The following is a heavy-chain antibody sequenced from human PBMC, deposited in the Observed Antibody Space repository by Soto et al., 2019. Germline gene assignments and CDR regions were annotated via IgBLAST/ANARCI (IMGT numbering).Heavy chain of an antibody. CDR2: INHSGRT. D-gene: IGHD7-27*01. V-gene: IGHV4-34*01. Sequence: QVQLQQWGAGLLKPSETLSLTCAVYGGSFSGYYWNWIRQPPGKGLGWIGEINHSGRTNYNPSLKRRVTLSVDTSKNQFSLKLSSVPAADTAVYYCARGWGRIFDYWGQGTLVTVSS. J-gene: IGHJ4*02. CDR1: GGSFSGYY. CDR3: ARGWGRIFDY.